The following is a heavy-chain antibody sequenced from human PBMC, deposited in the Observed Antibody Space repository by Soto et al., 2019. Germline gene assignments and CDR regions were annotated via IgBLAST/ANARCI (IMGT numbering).Heavy chain of an antibody. CDR3: ACNVYDSSGYYAY. J-gene: IGHJ4*02. D-gene: IGHD3-22*01. CDR2: INPNSGGT. Sequence: ASVKVSCTASGYTFTGYYMHWVRQAPGQGLEWTGWINPNSGGTNYAQKFQGRVNMTRDTSISTAYMDLSRLRSDNTALYYFACNVYDSSGYYAYWVQGTLVTVSP. CDR1: GYTFTGYY. V-gene: IGHV1-2*02.